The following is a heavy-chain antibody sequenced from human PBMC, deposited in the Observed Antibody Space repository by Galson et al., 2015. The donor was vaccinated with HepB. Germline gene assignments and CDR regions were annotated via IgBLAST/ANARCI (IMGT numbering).Heavy chain of an antibody. CDR1: RITFSGYA. V-gene: IGHV3-30*14. Sequence: SLRLSCAASRITFSGYAMHWVRQAPGKGLEWVSVISHDGVNKYYADSVKGRFTTSRDNSRNTLSLQMNSLRHEDTAVYFCVADPHNYLTGYSLLKMDVWGQGTTVTVFS. CDR3: VADPHNYLTGYSLLKMDV. D-gene: IGHD3-9*01. J-gene: IGHJ6*02. CDR2: ISHDGVNK.